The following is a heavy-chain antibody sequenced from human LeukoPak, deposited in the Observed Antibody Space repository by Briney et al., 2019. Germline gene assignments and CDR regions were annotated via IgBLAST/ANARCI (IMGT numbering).Heavy chain of an antibody. V-gene: IGHV4-59*01. D-gene: IGHD2-15*01. J-gene: IGHJ4*02. CDR1: GGSISSYY. CDR2: IYYGGST. Sequence: SETLSFTCTVSGGSISSYYWSWIRQPPGKGLEWIGYIYYGGSTNYNPSLKSRVTISVDTSKNQFSLKLSFVTAADTAVYFCARYCSGGSCYGGFDYWGQGTLVTVSS. CDR3: ARYCSGGSCYGGFDY.